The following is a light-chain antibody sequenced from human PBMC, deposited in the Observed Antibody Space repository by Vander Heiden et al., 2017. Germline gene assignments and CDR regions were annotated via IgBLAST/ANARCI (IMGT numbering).Light chain of an antibody. J-gene: IGKJ5*01. CDR3: QQYYSALIT. CDR1: QSISNY. CDR2: AAS. Sequence: MTRPQSPLSPSVGDRVTITCRASQSISNYLAWYQQKPGKVPKLLIYAASSLQSGVPSRFSGSGSGTDFTLTISSLQPEDVATYYCQQYYSALITFGQGTRVEIK. V-gene: IGKV1-27*01.